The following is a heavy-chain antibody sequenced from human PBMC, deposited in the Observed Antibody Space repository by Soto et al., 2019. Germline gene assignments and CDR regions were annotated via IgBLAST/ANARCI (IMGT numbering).Heavy chain of an antibody. D-gene: IGHD1-26*01. Sequence: ASVKVSCKASGYTFTGYYVHWVRQAPGQGLEWMGWINPNSGDTYLAQRFQGRVTMDRDTSIGTAYMELRGLTSDDTAEYYCAKGGAIVAAGTRVYLYNAMDVWGQGTTVTVSS. J-gene: IGHJ6*02. V-gene: IGHV1-2*02. CDR3: AKGGAIVAAGTRVYLYNAMDV. CDR2: INPNSGDT. CDR1: GYTFTGYY.